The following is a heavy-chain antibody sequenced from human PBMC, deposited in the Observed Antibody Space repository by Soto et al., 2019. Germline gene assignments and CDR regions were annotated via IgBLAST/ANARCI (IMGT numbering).Heavy chain of an antibody. CDR2: VTANSGVI. J-gene: IGHJ4*02. D-gene: IGHD2-21*02. Sequence: EVQLLESGGGLVQPGGSLRLSCAASGFTFNNYVMTWVRQTPGKGLDWVSLVTANSGVIYYADSVKGRFTVSRDNSKNTLYLQTHSLRAEDTALYYCARYCAGDCYRGFDTWGQGTLVTVSS. CDR3: ARYCAGDCYRGFDT. V-gene: IGHV3-23*01. CDR1: GFTFNNYV.